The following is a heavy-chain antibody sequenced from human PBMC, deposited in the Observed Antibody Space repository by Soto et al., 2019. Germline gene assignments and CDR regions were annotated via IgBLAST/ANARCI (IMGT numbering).Heavy chain of an antibody. CDR3: AGDRGPSSGYYPYWFDP. D-gene: IGHD3-22*01. V-gene: IGHV1-69*12. CDR1: GGTFSSYA. J-gene: IGHJ5*02. CDR2: IIPIFGTA. Sequence: QVQLVQSGAEVKKPGSSVKVSCKASGGTFSSYAITWVRQAPGQGLEWMGGIIPIFGTANYAQKFQGRVTIAADEATSTAYLELSRVRSEDTAVYYCAGDRGPSSGYYPYWFDPWGQGTLVTVSS.